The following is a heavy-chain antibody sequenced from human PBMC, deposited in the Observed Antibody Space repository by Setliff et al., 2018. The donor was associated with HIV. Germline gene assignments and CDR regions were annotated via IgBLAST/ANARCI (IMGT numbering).Heavy chain of an antibody. D-gene: IGHD2-2*01. V-gene: IGHV1-69*05. CDR2: TIPMFGTA. Sequence: SVKVSCKASGGTFGIYGISWVRQAPGQGLKWMGGTIPMFGTANYAQKFQGRVTITTDESTNTGYMELSSLRSEDTAVYYCARESACSSTSCPKVLDYWGQGTLVTVSS. CDR3: ARESACSSTSCPKVLDY. J-gene: IGHJ4*02. CDR1: GGTFGIYG.